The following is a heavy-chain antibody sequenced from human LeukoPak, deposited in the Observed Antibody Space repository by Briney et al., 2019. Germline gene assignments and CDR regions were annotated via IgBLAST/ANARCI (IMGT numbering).Heavy chain of an antibody. CDR2: INPNSGGT. Sequence: ASVKVSCKASGYTFTGYYMHWVRQAPGQGLEWMGWINPNSGGTNYAQKFQGRVTMTRDTSISTAYMELSRLRSDDAAVYYCARRSSLRALIDYWGQGTLVTVSS. CDR1: GYTFTGYY. V-gene: IGHV1-2*02. J-gene: IGHJ4*02. D-gene: IGHD2-2*01. CDR3: ARRSSLRALIDY.